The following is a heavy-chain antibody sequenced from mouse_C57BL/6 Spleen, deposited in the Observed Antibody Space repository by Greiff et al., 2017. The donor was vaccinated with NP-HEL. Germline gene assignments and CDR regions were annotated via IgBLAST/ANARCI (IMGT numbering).Heavy chain of an antibody. Sequence: QVQLKQPGAELVMPGASVKLSCKASGYTFTSYWMHWVKQRPGQGLEWIGEIDPSDSYTNSNQKFKGKSTLTVDKSSSTAYMQLSSLTSEDSAVYYCATLYYGKSHFDYWGQGTTLTVSS. CDR3: ATLYYGKSHFDY. D-gene: IGHD2-1*01. CDR1: GYTFTSYW. V-gene: IGHV1-69*01. J-gene: IGHJ2*01. CDR2: IDPSDSYT.